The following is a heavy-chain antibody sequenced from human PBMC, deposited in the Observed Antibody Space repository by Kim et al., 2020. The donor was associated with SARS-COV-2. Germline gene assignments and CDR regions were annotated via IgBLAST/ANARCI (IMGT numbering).Heavy chain of an antibody. V-gene: IGHV4-30-2*05. Sequence: LQSRVTISVDTSKNQFSLKLSSVTAADTAVYYCARTKRITIFGVIQWFDPWGQGTLVTVSS. D-gene: IGHD3-3*01. CDR3: ARTKRITIFGVIQWFDP. J-gene: IGHJ5*02.